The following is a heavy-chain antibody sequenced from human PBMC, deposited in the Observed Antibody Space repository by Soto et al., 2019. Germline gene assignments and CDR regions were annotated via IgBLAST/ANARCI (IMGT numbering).Heavy chain of an antibody. CDR3: ATQRGYYDSSGYYRAQFDY. D-gene: IGHD3-22*01. J-gene: IGHJ4*02. Sequence: SETLSLTCTVSGGSISSYYWSWIRQPPGKGLEWIGYIYYSGSTNYNPSLKSRVTISVDTSKNQFSLKLSSVTAADTAVYYCATQRGYYDSSGYYRAQFDYWGQGTLVTVSS. CDR2: IYYSGST. V-gene: IGHV4-59*01. CDR1: GGSISSYY.